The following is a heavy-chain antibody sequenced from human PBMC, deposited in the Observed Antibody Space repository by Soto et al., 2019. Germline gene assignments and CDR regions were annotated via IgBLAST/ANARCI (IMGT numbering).Heavy chain of an antibody. Sequence: QVQLVESGGGLVKPGGSLRLSCEASGFTFSDYYMAWIRQGPGKGLEWLSHISGSGRTKDYADSVRGRLTISRDNAKTSVFLQLDSLTAKDAGIYYCARDGRGNNFDSWGPGTLVTVSS. CDR3: ARDGRGNNFDS. V-gene: IGHV3-11*01. CDR2: ISGSGRTK. CDR1: GFTFSDYY. D-gene: IGHD1-1*01. J-gene: IGHJ4*02.